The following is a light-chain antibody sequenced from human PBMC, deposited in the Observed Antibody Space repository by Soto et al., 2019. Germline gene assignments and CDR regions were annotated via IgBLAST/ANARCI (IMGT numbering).Light chain of an antibody. CDR2: DDS. Sequence: SYELTQPPSVSVAPGQTARITCGGNNVGSKSVQWYQQKPGQAPVLVVYDDSDRPSGIPERFSGSNSGNTATLTISRVEAGHEADYYCQVWDSSSDHYVFGTGAKLTVL. V-gene: IGLV3-21*02. J-gene: IGLJ1*01. CDR1: NVGSKS. CDR3: QVWDSSSDHYV.